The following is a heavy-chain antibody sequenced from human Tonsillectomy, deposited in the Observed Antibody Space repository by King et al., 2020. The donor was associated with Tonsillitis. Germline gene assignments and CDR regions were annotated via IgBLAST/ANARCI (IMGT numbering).Heavy chain of an antibody. CDR1: GGSISSSSYY. J-gene: IGHJ3*02. CDR3: ATLPITGTVDAFDI. CDR2: IYYNGST. Sequence: QLQESGPGLVKPSETLSLTCTVSGGSISSSSYYWDWIRQPPGKGLEWIGSIYYNGSTYYNPSLKSRVTISVDTSKNQSSLKLSSVTAADTAVYYCATLPITGTVDAFDIWGQGTMVTVSS. D-gene: IGHD1-7*01. V-gene: IGHV4-39*01.